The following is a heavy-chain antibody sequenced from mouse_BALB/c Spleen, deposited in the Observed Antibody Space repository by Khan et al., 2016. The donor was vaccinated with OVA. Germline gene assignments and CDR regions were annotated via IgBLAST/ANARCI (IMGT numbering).Heavy chain of an antibody. J-gene: IGHJ2*01. CDR1: GFSLTSYG. V-gene: IGHV2-9*02. Sequence: QIQLVQSGPGLVAPSPTLSITCTASGFSLTSYGIHWVRQPPGKGLEWLGVIYPGGSKNYNSAIMSRLTISKDNSTIQVFLKKNSLQTDDTAMYDCDRLEDIWGQGTTLTVSS. D-gene: IGHD1-3*01. CDR3: DRLEDI. CDR2: IYPGGSK.